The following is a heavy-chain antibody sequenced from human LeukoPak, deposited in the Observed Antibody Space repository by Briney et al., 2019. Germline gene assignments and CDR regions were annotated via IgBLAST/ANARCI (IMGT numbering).Heavy chain of an antibody. J-gene: IGHJ4*02. Sequence: GGSLRLSCAASGFDFNNYNMNWVRQAPGKGLEWVSAISGSGGSTYYADSVKGRFTISRDNSKNTLYLQMNSLRAEDTAVYYCAKDPKEVVVVLLLDYWGQGTLVTVSS. CDR3: AKDPKEVVVVLLLDY. D-gene: IGHD2-15*01. CDR2: ISGSGGST. V-gene: IGHV3-23*01. CDR1: GFDFNNYN.